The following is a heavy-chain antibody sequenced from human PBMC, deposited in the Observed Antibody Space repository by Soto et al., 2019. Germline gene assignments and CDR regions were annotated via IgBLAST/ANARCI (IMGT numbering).Heavy chain of an antibody. Sequence: SVKVSCKASGGTFSSYAISWVRQAPGQGLEWMGGIIPIFGTANYAQKFQGRVTITADESTSTAYMELSSLRSEDTAVYYCARDSREILRLGELSPTDAFDIWGQGTMVTV. V-gene: IGHV1-69*13. J-gene: IGHJ3*02. CDR2: IIPIFGTA. CDR3: ARDSREILRLGELSPTDAFDI. CDR1: GGTFSSYA. D-gene: IGHD3-16*02.